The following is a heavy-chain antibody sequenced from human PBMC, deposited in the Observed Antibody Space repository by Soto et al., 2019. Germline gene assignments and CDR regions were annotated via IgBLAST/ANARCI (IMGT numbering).Heavy chain of an antibody. CDR3: ARHGDFWSGSQGYNWFDP. CDR2: TYYSGSA. CDR1: GGSLISGIYY. V-gene: IGHV4-39*01. Sequence: SEPLSLTCTVSGGSLISGIYYWGWIRQPPGKGLEWIGSTYYSGSANYNPSLKSRVTISVDTSKNQFSLELSSLTAADTAVYYCARHGDFWSGSQGYNWFDPWGQGTLVTVSS. J-gene: IGHJ5*02. D-gene: IGHD3-3*01.